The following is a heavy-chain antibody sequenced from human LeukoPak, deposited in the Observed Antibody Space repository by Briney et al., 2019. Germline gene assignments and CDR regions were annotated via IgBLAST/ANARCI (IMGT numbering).Heavy chain of an antibody. V-gene: IGHV4-59*08. CDR2: ISYRGTT. Sequence: SETLSLTCSVSGGSLSSYSWSWIRQRPGEGLEWVGYISYRGTTKYNPSLTSRVSISVDTSKNQFSLKLSSVTAADTAVYYCAKHFYGDACNHGKNYYYYLMYVWGKGTTVTVSS. CDR1: GGSLSSYS. D-gene: IGHD5-24*01. J-gene: IGHJ6*03. CDR3: AKHFYGDACNHGKNYYYYLMYV.